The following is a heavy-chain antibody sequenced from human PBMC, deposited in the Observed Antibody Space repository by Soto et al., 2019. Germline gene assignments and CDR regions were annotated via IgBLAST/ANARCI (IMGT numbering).Heavy chain of an antibody. CDR1: GGSISSYY. Sequence: HSETLSLTCTVSGGSISSYYWSWIRQPPGKGLEWIGYIYYSGSTNYNPSLKSRVTISVDTSKNQFSLKLSSVTAADTAVYYCARDNSSGWYRFFDYWGQGTLVTVSS. D-gene: IGHD6-19*01. V-gene: IGHV4-59*01. CDR2: IYYSGST. CDR3: ARDNSSGWYRFFDY. J-gene: IGHJ4*02.